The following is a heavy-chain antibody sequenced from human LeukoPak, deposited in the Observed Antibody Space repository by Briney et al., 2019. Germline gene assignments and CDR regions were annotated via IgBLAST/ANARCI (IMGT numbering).Heavy chain of an antibody. CDR3: AREGWQWLVRAFDY. V-gene: IGHV4-4*02. J-gene: IGHJ4*02. Sequence: PSGTLSLTCAVSGGSISSSNWWSWVRQPPGQGLEWIGEIYHSGSTNYNPSLKSRVTISVDKSKNQFSLKLSSVTAADTAVYYCAREGWQWLVRAFDYWGQGTLVTVSS. CDR2: IYHSGST. CDR1: GGSISSSNW. D-gene: IGHD6-19*01.